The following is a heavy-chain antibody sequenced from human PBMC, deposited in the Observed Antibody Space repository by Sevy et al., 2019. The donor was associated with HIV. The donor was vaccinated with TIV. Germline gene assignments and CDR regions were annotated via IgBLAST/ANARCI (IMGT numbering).Heavy chain of an antibody. D-gene: IGHD7-27*01. CDR1: GGTFSSYA. CDR2: IIPIFGTA. J-gene: IGHJ4*02. Sequence: ASVKVSCKASGGTFSSYAISWVRQAPGQGLEWMGGIIPIFGTANYAQKFQGRVTITADESTSTAYMELSSLRSEDTAVYYCARFAETNWGTSLFGYWGQGTLVTVSS. CDR3: ARFAETNWGTSLFGY. V-gene: IGHV1-69*13.